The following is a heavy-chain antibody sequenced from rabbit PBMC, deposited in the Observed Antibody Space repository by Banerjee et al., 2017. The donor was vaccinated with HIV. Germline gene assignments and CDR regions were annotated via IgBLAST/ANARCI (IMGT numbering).Heavy chain of an antibody. D-gene: IGHD4-1*01. CDR2: IGASSGIT. Sequence: QEQLEESGGGLVKPEGSLTLTCKASGFSFSDDYYMCWVRQAPGKGLEWIACIGASSGITWYASWVNGRFTISKTSSTTVTLQMTSLTAADTATYFCARDLAGAIGWNFNLWGQGTLVTVS. V-gene: IGHV1S45*01. CDR1: GFSFSDDYY. J-gene: IGHJ4*01. CDR3: ARDLAGAIGWNFNL.